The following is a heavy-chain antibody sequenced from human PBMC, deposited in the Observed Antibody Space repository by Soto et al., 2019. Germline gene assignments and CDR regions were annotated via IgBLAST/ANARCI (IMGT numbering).Heavy chain of an antibody. J-gene: IGHJ5*02. V-gene: IGHV3-23*01. CDR1: GFTFSSYV. D-gene: IGHD2-15*01. CDR3: AKVRSVVVAATFRENWFDP. CDR2: ISGSGGST. Sequence: GGSLRLSCAASGFTFSSYVMSWVRQAPGKGLEWVSAISGSGGSTYYADSVKGRFTISRDNSKNTLYLQMNSLRAEDTAVYYCAKVRSVVVAATFRENWFDPWGQGTLVTVSS.